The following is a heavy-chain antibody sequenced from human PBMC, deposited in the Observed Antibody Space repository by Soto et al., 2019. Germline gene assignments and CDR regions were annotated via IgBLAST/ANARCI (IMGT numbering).Heavy chain of an antibody. J-gene: IGHJ6*02. CDR2: IIPIFGTA. Sequence: QVQLVQSGAEVKKPGSSVKVSCKASGGTFSSYAISWVRQSPGQGLEWMGGIIPIFGTAKYAQKFQGRVKITADESTNTAYMELSSLRSEDTAVYYCARAWTRTGTTSSYGTDVWGQGTTVSVSS. CDR3: ARAWTRTGTTSSYGTDV. V-gene: IGHV1-69*01. D-gene: IGHD1-7*01. CDR1: GGTFSSYA.